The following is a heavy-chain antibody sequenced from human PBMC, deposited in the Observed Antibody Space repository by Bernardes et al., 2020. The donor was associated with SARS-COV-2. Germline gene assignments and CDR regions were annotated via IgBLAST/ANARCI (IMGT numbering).Heavy chain of an antibody. CDR1: GYTLTELS. V-gene: IGHV1-24*01. D-gene: IGHD2-8*01. Sequence: ASVKVSCKVSGYTLTELSMHWVRQAPGKGLEWMGGFDPEDGETIYAQKFQGRVTMTEDTSTDTAYMELSSLRSEDTAVYYCAASHPYCTNGVCYYYGMDVWGQGTTGTVSS. CDR3: AASHPYCTNGVCYYYGMDV. CDR2: FDPEDGET. J-gene: IGHJ6*02.